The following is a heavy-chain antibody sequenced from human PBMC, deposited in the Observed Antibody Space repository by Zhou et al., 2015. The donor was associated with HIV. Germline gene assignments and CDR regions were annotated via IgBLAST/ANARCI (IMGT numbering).Heavy chain of an antibody. J-gene: IGHJ3*02. D-gene: IGHD6-19*01. Sequence: QVLLVQSGAEVKKPESSVKVSCKASGGTLSSYALSWVRQAPGQGLEWMGGIIPIFAIANYAQNFQGRVTITADEATNTAYMELSSLRSEDTAVYYCAREEASGSIRGAFDIWGQGTMVTVSS. CDR1: GGTLSSYA. V-gene: IGHV1-69*01. CDR3: AREEASGSIRGAFDI. CDR2: IIPIFAIA.